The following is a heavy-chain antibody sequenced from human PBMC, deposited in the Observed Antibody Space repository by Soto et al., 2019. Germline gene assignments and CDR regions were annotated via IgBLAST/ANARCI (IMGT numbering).Heavy chain of an antibody. V-gene: IGHV3-74*01. CDR3: AKGTSSTSTYYYGMDV. CDR2: INSDGSST. CDR1: GFTFSSDW. J-gene: IGHJ6*02. D-gene: IGHD2-2*01. Sequence: PVGSLRLSCAASGFTFSSDWMHWVRQAPGKGLVWVARINSDGSSTSYADSVKGRFTISRDNAKNTLYLQMNSLRAEDTAVYYCAKGTSSTSTYYYGMDVWGQGTTVPVSS.